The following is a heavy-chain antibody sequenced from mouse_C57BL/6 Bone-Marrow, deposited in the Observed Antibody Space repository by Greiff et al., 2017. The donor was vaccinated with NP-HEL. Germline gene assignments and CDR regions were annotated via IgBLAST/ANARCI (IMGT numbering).Heavy chain of an antibody. Sequence: EVQLVESGGDLVKPGGSLKLSCAASGFTFSSYGMSWVRQTPDKRLEWVATISSGGSYTYYPDSVKGRFTISRDNAKNTLYLQMSSLKSEDTAMYYCARIGVGDYWGQGTTLTVSS. J-gene: IGHJ2*01. CDR2: ISSGGSYT. CDR1: GFTFSSYG. D-gene: IGHD3-1*01. V-gene: IGHV5-6*01. CDR3: ARIGVGDY.